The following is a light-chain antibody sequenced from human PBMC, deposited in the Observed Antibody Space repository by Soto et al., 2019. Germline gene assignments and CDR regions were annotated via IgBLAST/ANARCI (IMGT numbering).Light chain of an antibody. CDR1: SSYVGDNNY. CDR2: DVT. Sequence: QSALTQPASVSGSPGQSITISCTGTSSYVGDNNYVSWYQQHPGKAPKLMIYDVTHRPSGISNRFSGSKSGNTASLTISGLQAEDEADYYCSSYTSSSTLYVFGPGTKVTVL. J-gene: IGLJ1*01. CDR3: SSYTSSSTLYV. V-gene: IGLV2-14*01.